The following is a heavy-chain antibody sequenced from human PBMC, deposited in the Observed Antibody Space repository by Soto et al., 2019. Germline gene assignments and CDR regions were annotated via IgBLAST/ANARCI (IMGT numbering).Heavy chain of an antibody. CDR1: GFTFSSYA. Sequence: GGSLRLSCAASGFTFSSYAMSWVRQAPGKGLEWVSAISGSGGSTYYADSVKGRFTISRDNSKNTLYLQMNSLRAEDTAVYYCAKSITITGTTGGAFDIWGQGTMVTVS. CDR3: AKSITITGTTGGAFDI. D-gene: IGHD1-7*01. CDR2: ISGSGGST. J-gene: IGHJ3*02. V-gene: IGHV3-23*01.